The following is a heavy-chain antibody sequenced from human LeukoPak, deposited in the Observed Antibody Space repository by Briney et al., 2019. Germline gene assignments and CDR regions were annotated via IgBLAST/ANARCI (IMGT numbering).Heavy chain of an antibody. J-gene: IGHJ3*02. CDR1: GFTVSSNY. CDR3: ARGREDGDYSDAFDI. D-gene: IGHD4-17*01. Sequence: PGGSLRLSCAASGFTVSSNYMNWVRQAPGKGLEWVSVIYNGGSTYYADSVKGRFTISRHNSKNTLYLQMNSLRAEDTAVYFCARGREDGDYSDAFDIWGQGTMVSVSS. CDR2: IYNGGST. V-gene: IGHV3-53*04.